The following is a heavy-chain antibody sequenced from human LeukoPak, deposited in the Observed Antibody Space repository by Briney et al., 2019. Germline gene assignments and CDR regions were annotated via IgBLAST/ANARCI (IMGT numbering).Heavy chain of an antibody. Sequence: PSETLSLTCTVSGGSISSSNYYWGWVRQSPGKGLEWIATIYYNGATQYNPSLKSRATISVDTSRNQFSLKLNSVTATDTAVYYCARESRTLTAEVTGDYWGQGTLVTVSS. CDR3: ARESRTLTAEVTGDY. CDR1: GGSISSSNYY. D-gene: IGHD4-23*01. V-gene: IGHV4-39*02. J-gene: IGHJ4*02. CDR2: IYYNGAT.